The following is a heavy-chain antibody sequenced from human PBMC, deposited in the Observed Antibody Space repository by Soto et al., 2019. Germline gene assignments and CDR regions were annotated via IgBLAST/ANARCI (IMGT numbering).Heavy chain of an antibody. Sequence: PGESLKISCKGSGYSFTSYWIGWVRQMPGKGLEWMGIIYPGDSDTGYSPSFQGQVTISADKSISTAYLQWSSLKASDTAMYYCARSSSSSWPYYYYGMDVWGQGTTVTVSS. CDR3: ARSSSSSWPYYYYGMDV. CDR1: GYSFTSYW. CDR2: IYPGDSDT. V-gene: IGHV5-51*01. D-gene: IGHD6-6*01. J-gene: IGHJ6*02.